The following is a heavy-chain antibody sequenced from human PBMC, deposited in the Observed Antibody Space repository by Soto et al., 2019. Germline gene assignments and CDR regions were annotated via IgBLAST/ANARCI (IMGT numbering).Heavy chain of an antibody. D-gene: IGHD3-22*01. Sequence: GGSLRLSCAASGFTFRNYNMNWVRQAPGKGLEWVSYIGIGSSTTYYADSVKGRFTISRDNAKNSLYLQMNSLRAEDTAVYYWARDYYYDSRGYYAGFDYWGQGTLVTVSS. CDR1: GFTFRNYN. V-gene: IGHV3-48*04. CDR3: ARDYYYDSRGYYAGFDY. J-gene: IGHJ4*02. CDR2: IGIGSSTT.